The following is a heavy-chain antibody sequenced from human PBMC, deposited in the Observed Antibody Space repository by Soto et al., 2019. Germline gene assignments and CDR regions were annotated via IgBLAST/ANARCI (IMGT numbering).Heavy chain of an antibody. V-gene: IGHV3-53*05. J-gene: IGHJ6*02. CDR3: EREMSAPSDYYYGMDV. Sequence: PGGSLRLSCVASGFTVSPIYMSWVRQAPGKGLEWVSIIYTGGGTYYADSVKGRFTISRDNSKSTLYLQMDSLGAEDTAVYYCEREMSAPSDYYYGMDVWGQGTTVTVSS. CDR2: IYTGGGT. CDR1: GFTVSPIY.